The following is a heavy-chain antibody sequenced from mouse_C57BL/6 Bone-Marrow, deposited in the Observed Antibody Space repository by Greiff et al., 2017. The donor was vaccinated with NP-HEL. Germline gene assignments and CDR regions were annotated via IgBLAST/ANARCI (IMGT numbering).Heavy chain of an antibody. CDR1: GFTFSSYA. CDR2: ISDGGSYT. J-gene: IGHJ4*01. Sequence: EVHLVESGGGLVKPGGSLKLSCAASGFTFSSYAMSWVRQTPEKRLEWVATISDGGSYTYYPDNVKGRFTISRDNAKNNLYLQMSHLKSEDTAMYYCARENYYGSSYKAMDYWGQGTSVTVSS. D-gene: IGHD1-1*01. V-gene: IGHV5-4*01. CDR3: ARENYYGSSYKAMDY.